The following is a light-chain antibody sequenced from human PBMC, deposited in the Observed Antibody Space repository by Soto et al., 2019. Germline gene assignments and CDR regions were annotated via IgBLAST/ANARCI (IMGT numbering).Light chain of an antibody. Sequence: IQLGHSTTSKYNSDRDRXXKSCLACQSISRPLASYQQKPGKAPELLISDASSLESGVPSRFSGSGSGTEFTLTISSLPPDYFAPYYFPHYHYYPLTFGRGTKVDI. CDR3: PHYHYYPLT. J-gene: IGKJ4*01. V-gene: IGKV1-5*01. CDR2: DAS. CDR1: QSISRP.